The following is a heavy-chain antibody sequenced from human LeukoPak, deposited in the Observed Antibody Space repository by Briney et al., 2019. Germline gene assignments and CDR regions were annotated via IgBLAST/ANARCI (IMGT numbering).Heavy chain of an antibody. V-gene: IGHV4-34*01. J-gene: IGHJ4*02. Sequence: SETLSLTCAVYGGSFSGYYWSWIRQPPGKGLEWIGEINHSGSTNYNPSLKSRVTISVDTSENQFSLKLSSVTAADTAVYYCARIEGAHYDILTGYPDYWGQGTLVTVSS. CDR2: INHSGST. CDR3: ARIEGAHYDILTGYPDY. D-gene: IGHD3-9*01. CDR1: GGSFSGYY.